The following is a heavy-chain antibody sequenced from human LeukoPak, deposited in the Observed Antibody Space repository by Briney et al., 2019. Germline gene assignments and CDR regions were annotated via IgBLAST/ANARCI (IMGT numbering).Heavy chain of an antibody. CDR3: AKDYGSGSYYNEDYFDY. D-gene: IGHD3-10*01. J-gene: IGHJ4*02. Sequence: SGGSLRLSCAASGFTFSSYGMSWVRQAPGKGLEWVSAISGSGGSTYYADSVKGRFTISRDNSKNTLYLQMNSLRAEDTAVYYCAKDYGSGSYYNEDYFDYWGQGTLVTVSS. V-gene: IGHV3-23*01. CDR2: ISGSGGST. CDR1: GFTFSSYG.